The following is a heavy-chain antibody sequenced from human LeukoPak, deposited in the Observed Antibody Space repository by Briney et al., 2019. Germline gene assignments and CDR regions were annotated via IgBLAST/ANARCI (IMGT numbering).Heavy chain of an antibody. CDR1: GGSISSYY. V-gene: IGHV4-4*07. J-gene: IGHJ5*02. Sequence: SETLSLTCTVSGGSISSYYWTWIRQPAGKGLEWIGRIYSTGSTNYNPSLKSRVTMSVDTSKNQFSLKLSSVTAADTAVYYCARVQIWFGESWGQGTLVTVSS. CDR3: ARVQIWFGES. D-gene: IGHD3-10*01. CDR2: IYSTGST.